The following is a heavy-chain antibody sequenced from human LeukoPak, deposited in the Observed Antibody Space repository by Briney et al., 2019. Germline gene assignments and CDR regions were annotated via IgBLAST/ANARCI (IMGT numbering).Heavy chain of an antibody. Sequence: PGGSLRLSCAASGFAFNSYAMTWVRQAPGKGLEWVSSITGSGGSTYYADSVKGRFTISRDNSKNTLYLQMNSLRAEDTAVYYCAKSFPGYDFWSGPYYFDYWGQGTLVTVSS. J-gene: IGHJ4*02. D-gene: IGHD3-3*01. CDR2: ITGSGGST. CDR3: AKSFPGYDFWSGPYYFDY. CDR1: GFAFNSYA. V-gene: IGHV3-23*01.